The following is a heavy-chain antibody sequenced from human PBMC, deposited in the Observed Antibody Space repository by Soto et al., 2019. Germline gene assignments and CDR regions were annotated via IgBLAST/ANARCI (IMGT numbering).Heavy chain of an antibody. D-gene: IGHD3-9*01. CDR1: GYTFTSYG. CDR3: ARDSARGVRYFDWLPVPDAFDI. J-gene: IGHJ3*02. CDR2: ISAYNGNT. V-gene: IGHV1-18*01. Sequence: QVQLVQSGAEVKKPGASVKVSCKASGYTFTSYGISWVRQAPGQGLEWMGWISAYNGNTNYAQKLQGRVTMTTDTSTSXXYXERXSLRSDDTAVYYCARDSARGVRYFDWLPVPDAFDIWGQGTMVTVSS.